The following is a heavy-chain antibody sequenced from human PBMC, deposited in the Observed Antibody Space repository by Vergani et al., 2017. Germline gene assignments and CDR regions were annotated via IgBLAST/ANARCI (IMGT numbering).Heavy chain of an antibody. CDR1: GGSFSGYY. Sequence: QVQLQQWGSGLLKPSETLSLTCAVYGGSFSGYYWSWIRQPPGKGLEWMGEINHESTNYNPSLKSRVTISRDTSKNQFSLKLSSVTAADTAVYYCAREGPPQYSSSGPYYYYYMDVWGKGTTVTVSS. CDR2: INHEST. CDR3: AREGPPQYSSSGPYYYYYMDV. J-gene: IGHJ6*03. D-gene: IGHD6-6*01. V-gene: IGHV4-34*01.